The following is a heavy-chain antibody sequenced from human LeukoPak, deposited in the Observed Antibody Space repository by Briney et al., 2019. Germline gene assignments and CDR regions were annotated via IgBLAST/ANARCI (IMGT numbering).Heavy chain of an antibody. CDR3: AKDLGKVIAAAGTSGFDS. CDR2: IKWDGGST. CDR1: GFNFDDYT. V-gene: IGHV3-43*01. J-gene: IGHJ4*01. Sequence: GGSLRLSCAASGFNFDDYTMQWVRHIPGKSVEWVSLIKWDGGSTFYADSVKGRFTISRDTRQNFLYLQMISLRTEDTALYYCAKDLGKVIAAAGTSGFDSWGRGTLVTVSS. D-gene: IGHD6-13*01.